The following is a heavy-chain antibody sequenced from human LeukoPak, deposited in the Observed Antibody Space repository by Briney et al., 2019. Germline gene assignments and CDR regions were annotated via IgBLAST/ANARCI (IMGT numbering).Heavy chain of an antibody. Sequence: SVTVSRKATGGSFSSYAISWVRQAPAQGLEWMGRIIPILGIANYAQKFQGRVTITADKSTSTAYMERSSLRSEDTAVYYCARVARSGYFDYWGQGTLVTVSS. CDR2: IIPILGIA. CDR3: ARVARSGYFDY. CDR1: GGSFSSYA. V-gene: IGHV1-69*04. J-gene: IGHJ4*02.